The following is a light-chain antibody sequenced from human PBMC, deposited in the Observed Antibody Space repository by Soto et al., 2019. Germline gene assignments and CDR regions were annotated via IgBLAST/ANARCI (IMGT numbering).Light chain of an antibody. V-gene: IGKV1-5*01. CDR1: QTISSW. J-gene: IGKJ1*01. Sequence: DIQMTQSAFTLSASVGDRVTITCRASQTISSWLAWYQQIPGQAPKLLIYDASNLESGVPSRFSGSGSGTEFTLTISSLQPEDFAVYYCQQYENYWTFGQGTKV. CDR2: DAS. CDR3: QQYENYWT.